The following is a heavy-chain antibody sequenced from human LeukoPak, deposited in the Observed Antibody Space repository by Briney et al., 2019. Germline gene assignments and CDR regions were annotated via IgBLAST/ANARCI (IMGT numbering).Heavy chain of an antibody. D-gene: IGHD2-15*01. CDR3: ARGRQYCSGGSCYFYYNYGMDV. CDR1: GYTFTGHY. V-gene: IGHV1-2*02. J-gene: IGHJ6*02. CDR2: INPNSGGT. Sequence: ASVKVSCKASGYTFTGHYMHWVRQAPGQGLEWMGWINPNSGGTDYAQKFQGRVTMTRDTSISTVNMELRRLGSDDTAVYYCARGRQYCSGGSCYFYYNYGMDVWGQGTTVTVSS.